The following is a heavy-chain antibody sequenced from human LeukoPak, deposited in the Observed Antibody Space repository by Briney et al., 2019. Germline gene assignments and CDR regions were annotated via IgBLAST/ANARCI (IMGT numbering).Heavy chain of an antibody. D-gene: IGHD6-13*01. CDR3: ARSLGLHGSSWYYYYGMDV. V-gene: IGHV4-59*01. CDR2: IYYSGTT. CDR1: GDSFSSGY. J-gene: IGHJ6*02. Sequence: SETLSLTCALSGDSFSSGYWNWIRQPPGKGLEWIGYIYYSGTTNSNPSLKSRVTISLDASKSQFSLKLSSVTAADTAMYYCARSLGLHGSSWYYYYGMDVWGQGTTVTVSS.